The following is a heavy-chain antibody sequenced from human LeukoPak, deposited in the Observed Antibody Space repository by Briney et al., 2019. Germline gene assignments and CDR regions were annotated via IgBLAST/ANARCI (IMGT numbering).Heavy chain of an antibody. V-gene: IGHV3-21*01. J-gene: IGHJ4*02. CDR1: GFTFSSYS. D-gene: IGHD4-17*01. CDR2: ISSSSSYI. Sequence: GGSLRLSCAGSGFTFSSYSMNWVRQAPGKGLEWVSAISSSSSYIYYADSVKGRFTISRDNAKNSLYLQMNSLRAEDTAVYYCALISHDYGDYATFDYWGQGTLVTVSS. CDR3: ALISHDYGDYATFDY.